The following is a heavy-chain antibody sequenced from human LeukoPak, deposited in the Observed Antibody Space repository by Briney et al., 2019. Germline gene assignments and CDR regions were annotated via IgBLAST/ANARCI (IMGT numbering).Heavy chain of an antibody. Sequence: ASVKVSCKTSGYTFTNYGISWVRQAPGQGLEWMGWISAYNGNTNYEQKFQGRVTMTTDTMTTDTSTSTAYMELRSLRSEDTAVYYCAIVPDTAMVYAFDYWGQGTLVTVSS. D-gene: IGHD5-18*01. CDR2: ISAYNGNT. J-gene: IGHJ4*02. CDR1: GYTFTNYG. V-gene: IGHV1-18*01. CDR3: AIVPDTAMVYAFDY.